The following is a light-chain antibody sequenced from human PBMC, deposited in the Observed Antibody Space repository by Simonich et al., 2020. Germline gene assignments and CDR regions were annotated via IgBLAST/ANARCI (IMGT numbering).Light chain of an antibody. J-gene: IGKJ3*01. CDR2: LGS. Sequence: DIVMTQSPLSLPVTPGEPASISCRSSQSLLHSNGYNYLDWYLQKPGQSPQLLIYLGSQRASGVPDRFSGSGSGTDFTLKISRVEAEDVGVYYCIQALQTPFTFGPGTKVDIK. CDR3: IQALQTPFT. V-gene: IGKV2-28*01. CDR1: QSLLHSNGYNY.